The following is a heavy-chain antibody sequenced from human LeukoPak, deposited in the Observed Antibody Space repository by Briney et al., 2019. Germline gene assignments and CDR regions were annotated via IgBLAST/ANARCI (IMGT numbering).Heavy chain of an antibody. D-gene: IGHD3-10*01. CDR1: GGTFSSYA. CDR3: ARATNYYGSGSYAY. V-gene: IGHV1-69*13. J-gene: IGHJ4*02. CDR2: IIPIFGTA. Sequence: GASVKVSCKASGGTFSSYAISWVRQAPGQGLEWMGGIIPIFGTANYAQKFQGRVTITADESTSTAYMELSSLRSEDTAVYHCARATNYYGSGSYAYWGQGTLVTVSS.